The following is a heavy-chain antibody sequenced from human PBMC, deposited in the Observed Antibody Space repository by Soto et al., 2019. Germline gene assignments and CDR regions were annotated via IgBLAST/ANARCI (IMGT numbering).Heavy chain of an antibody. CDR3: ARDAEVGYTYGFNFDY. CDR2: IWFDGSNK. D-gene: IGHD5-18*01. J-gene: IGHJ4*02. V-gene: IGHV3-33*01. CDR1: GFTFTSYV. Sequence: QVHLVASGGGVVQPGRSLRLSCEASGFTFTSYVMHWVRQAPGKGLEWVAVIWFDGSNKFYGDSVKGRFIISRDDSKNTLYLQMNSLRAEDTAVYYCARDAEVGYTYGFNFDYWSQGTLVTVSS.